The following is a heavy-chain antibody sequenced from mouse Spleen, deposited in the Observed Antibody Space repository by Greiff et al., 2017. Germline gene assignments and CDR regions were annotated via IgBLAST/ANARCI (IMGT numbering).Heavy chain of an antibody. CDR2: ISDGGSST. CDR1: GFTFSSYA. CDR3: ASFPGAWFAY. J-gene: IGHJ3*01. V-gene: IGHV5-4*01. Sequence: EVQRVESGGGLVKPGGSLKLSCAASGFTFSSYAMSWVRQTPEKRLEWVATISDGGSSTYYPDNVKGRFTISRDNAKNNLYLQMRHLKSEDTAMYYCASFPGAWFAYWGQGTLVTVSA. D-gene: IGHD4-1*01.